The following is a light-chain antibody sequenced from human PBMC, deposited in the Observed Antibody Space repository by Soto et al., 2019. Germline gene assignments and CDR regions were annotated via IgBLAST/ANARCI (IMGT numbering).Light chain of an antibody. J-gene: IGKJ5*01. V-gene: IGKV3-11*01. Sequence: IVITQSPDPLSLSTGARATLSFRASQSVSSNHLAWYQQKPGQAPRLLIYDASNRATGIPARFSGSGSGTDFTLTISSLEPEDFAVYYCQQRRNWQVTFGQGTRLEI. CDR2: DAS. CDR1: QSVSSN. CDR3: QQRRNWQVT.